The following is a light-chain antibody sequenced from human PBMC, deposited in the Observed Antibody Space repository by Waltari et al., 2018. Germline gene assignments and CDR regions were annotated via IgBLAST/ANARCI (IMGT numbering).Light chain of an antibody. V-gene: IGLV3-19*01. Sequence: SSELTQDPAVSVALGQTVRITCQGDRLRDYYASWYQQKAGQAPVLVIHAENNRPSGIPDRFSGSSSGNTASLTITGAQAGDEADYYCNSRDSSGNVVFGAGTKLTVL. J-gene: IGLJ2*01. CDR1: RLRDYY. CDR2: AEN. CDR3: NSRDSSGNVV.